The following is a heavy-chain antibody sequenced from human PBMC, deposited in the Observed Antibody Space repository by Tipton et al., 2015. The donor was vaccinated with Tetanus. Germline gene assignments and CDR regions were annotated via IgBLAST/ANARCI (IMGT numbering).Heavy chain of an antibody. CDR3: ARTTLDYYDSSGYRIHWFDP. Sequence: TLSLTCAVYGGSFSGYYWSWIRQPPGKGLEWIGEINHSGSTNYNPSLKSRVTISVDTSKNQFSLKLSSVTAADTAVYYCARTTLDYYDSSGYRIHWFDPWGQGTLVTVSS. CDR1: GGSFSGYY. V-gene: IGHV4-34*01. D-gene: IGHD3-22*01. CDR2: INHSGST. J-gene: IGHJ5*02.